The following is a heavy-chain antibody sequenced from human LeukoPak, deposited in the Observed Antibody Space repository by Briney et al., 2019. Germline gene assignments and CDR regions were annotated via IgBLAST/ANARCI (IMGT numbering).Heavy chain of an antibody. CDR2: IYHSGST. Sequence: PSETLSLTCAVSGGSISSGGYSWSWILQPPGKGLEWIGYIYHSGSTYYNPSLKSRVTISVDRSKNQFSLKLSSVTAADTAVYYCARDNSSSWYAFDYWGQGTLVTVSS. CDR3: ARDNSSSWYAFDY. J-gene: IGHJ4*02. V-gene: IGHV4-30-2*01. D-gene: IGHD6-13*01. CDR1: GGSISSGGYS.